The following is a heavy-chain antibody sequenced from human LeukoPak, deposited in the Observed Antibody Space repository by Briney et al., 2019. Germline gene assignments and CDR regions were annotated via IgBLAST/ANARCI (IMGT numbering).Heavy chain of an antibody. D-gene: IGHD4-17*01. V-gene: IGHV3-23*01. Sequence: PGGSLRLSCAASGFIFSNSGMTWVRQPPGKGLEWVSTIGGSGDSTYYADSVKGRLTISRDNSKNTVYLQMNSLRAADTAVYYCAKVYGDYGWFDYWGQGTLVTVSS. J-gene: IGHJ4*02. CDR3: AKVYGDYGWFDY. CDR1: GFIFSNSG. CDR2: IGGSGDST.